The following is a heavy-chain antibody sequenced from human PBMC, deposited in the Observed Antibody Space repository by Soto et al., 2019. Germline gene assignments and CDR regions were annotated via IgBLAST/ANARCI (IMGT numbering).Heavy chain of an antibody. D-gene: IGHD1-26*01. J-gene: IGHJ4*02. Sequence: QVQLVQSGAEVKKPGASVKVSCKASGYTFTSYAMHWVRQAPGQRLEWMGWINAGNGNTKYSQKFQGRVTITRDTSASTAYMELSSLRSEDTAVYYCARGLGLYYFDYWGQGPLVTVSS. CDR2: INAGNGNT. CDR3: ARGLGLYYFDY. CDR1: GYTFTSYA. V-gene: IGHV1-3*01.